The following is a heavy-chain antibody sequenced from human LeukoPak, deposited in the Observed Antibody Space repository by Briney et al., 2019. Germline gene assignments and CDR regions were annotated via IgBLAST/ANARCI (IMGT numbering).Heavy chain of an antibody. V-gene: IGHV3-74*01. CDR2: VKGDGRTT. CDR1: GFTFSSYA. D-gene: IGHD5-18*01. CDR3: ATGHSYGYDY. J-gene: IGHJ4*02. Sequence: GGSLRLSCAASGFTFSSYAMHWVRQPPGKGLVWVALVKGDGRTTYADSVKGRFTISRDNAKNTLYLQMNSLRADDSGVYYCATGHSYGYDYWGQGVLVTVSS.